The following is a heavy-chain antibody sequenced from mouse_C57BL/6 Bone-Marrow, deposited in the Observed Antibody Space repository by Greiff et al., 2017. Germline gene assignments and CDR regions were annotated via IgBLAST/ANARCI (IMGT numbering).Heavy chain of an antibody. J-gene: IGHJ4*01. D-gene: IGHD2-5*01. V-gene: IGHV1-18*01. CDR3: ARDGYSNFYYYAMDY. CDR2: INPNNGGT. CDR1: GYTFTDYN. Sequence: VQLQQSGPELVKPGASVKIPCKASGYTFTDYNMDWVKQSHGKSLEWIGDINPNNGGTIYNQKFKGKATLTVDKSSSTAYMELRSLTSEDTAVYYCARDGYSNFYYYAMDYWGQGTSVTVAS.